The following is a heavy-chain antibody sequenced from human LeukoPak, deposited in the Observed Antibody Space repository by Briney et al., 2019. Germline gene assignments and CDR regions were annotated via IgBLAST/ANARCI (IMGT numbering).Heavy chain of an antibody. CDR2: ISSSSSYI. D-gene: IGHD1-1*01. CDR1: GFTFSSYS. CDR3: XSXLEDXDFSFDY. Sequence: GGSLRLSCAASGFTFSSYSMNWVRQAPGKGLEWVSSISSSSSYIYYADSVKGRFTISRDNAKNSLYLQMNSLRAEDTAVYYXXSXLEDXDFSFDYWGQGTLVTVSS. V-gene: IGHV3-21*01. J-gene: IGHJ4*02.